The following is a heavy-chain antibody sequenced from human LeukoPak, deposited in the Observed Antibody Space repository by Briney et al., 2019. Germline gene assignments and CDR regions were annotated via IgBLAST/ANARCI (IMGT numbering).Heavy chain of an antibody. V-gene: IGHV1-2*02. J-gene: IGHJ4*02. Sequence: ASVKVSCKASGYTFTGYYMHWVRQAPGQGLEWMGWINPNSGGTNYAQKFQGRVTMTRDTSISTAYMELSRLRSDDTAVYYCVRGERYYYDSSGEPFDYWGQGTLVTVSS. CDR2: INPNSGGT. CDR3: VRGERYYYDSSGEPFDY. D-gene: IGHD3-22*01. CDR1: GYTFTGYY.